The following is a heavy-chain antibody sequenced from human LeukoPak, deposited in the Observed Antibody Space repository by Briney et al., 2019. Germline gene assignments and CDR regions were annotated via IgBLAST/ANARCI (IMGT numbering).Heavy chain of an antibody. CDR2: IYPGDSDT. Sequence: GESLKISCKGSGYSFISYWIGWVRQLPGKGLEWLGIIYPGDSDTRYSPSFQGQVTISADKSISTAYQQWSSHKGTNPTQFHRPIRTCDFFDIWGQGTLVTVSS. CDR3: PIRTCDFFDI. V-gene: IGHV5-51*01. CDR1: GYSFISYW. D-gene: IGHD3-3*01. J-gene: IGHJ5*01.